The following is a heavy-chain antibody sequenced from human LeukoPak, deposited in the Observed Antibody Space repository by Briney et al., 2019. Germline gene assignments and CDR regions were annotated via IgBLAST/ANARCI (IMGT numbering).Heavy chain of an antibody. V-gene: IGHV5-51*01. Sequence: PGESLKISCKASGSRFTSYWIGWGRQMPGKGLEWMGIIYPGDSDTRYSPSFQGQVTISADKSISTAYLQWSSLKASDTAMYYCARPSYYDTNYWGQGTLVTVSS. CDR3: ARPSYYDTNY. CDR2: IYPGDSDT. D-gene: IGHD3-9*01. CDR1: GSRFTSYW. J-gene: IGHJ4*02.